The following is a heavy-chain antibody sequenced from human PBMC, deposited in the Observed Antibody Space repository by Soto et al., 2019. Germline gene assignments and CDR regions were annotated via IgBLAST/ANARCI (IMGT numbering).Heavy chain of an antibody. J-gene: IGHJ6*02. Sequence: GASVKVSCKVSGYTLTELSMHWVRQAPGKGLEWMGGFDPEDGETIYAQKFQGRVTMTEDTSTDTAYMELSSLRSEDTAVYYCATGITIIVAGGYYYYGLDVWGQGTTVTVSS. V-gene: IGHV1-24*01. CDR2: FDPEDGET. CDR3: ATGITIIVAGGYYYYGLDV. CDR1: GYTLTELS. D-gene: IGHD3-22*01.